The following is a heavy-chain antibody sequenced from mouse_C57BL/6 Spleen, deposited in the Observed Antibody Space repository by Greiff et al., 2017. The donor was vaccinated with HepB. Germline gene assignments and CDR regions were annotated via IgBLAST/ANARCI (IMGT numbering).Heavy chain of an antibody. Sequence: EVKVEESGGGLVKPGGSLKLSCAASGFTFSSYAMSWVRQTPEKRLEWVATISDGGSYTYYPDNVKGRFTISRDNAKNNLYLQMSHLKSEDTAMYYCAREYLDGGFAYWGQGTLVTVSA. J-gene: IGHJ3*01. D-gene: IGHD5-1*01. V-gene: IGHV5-4*01. CDR3: AREYLDGGFAY. CDR2: ISDGGSYT. CDR1: GFTFSSYA.